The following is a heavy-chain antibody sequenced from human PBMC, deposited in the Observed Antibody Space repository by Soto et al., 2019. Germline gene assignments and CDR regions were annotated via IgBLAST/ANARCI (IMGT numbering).Heavy chain of an antibody. D-gene: IGHD3-3*01. CDR1: GFTCSSYE. CDR2: ISSSGSTI. CDR3: ASPTYYDFRSGYYRDY. J-gene: IGHJ4*02. Sequence: PGGSLRLSCAASGFTCSSYEMNWVRQAPGKGLEWVSYISSSGSTIYYADSVRGRFTISRDNAKNSLYLQMNSLRAEDTAVYYCASPTYYDFRSGYYRDYWGQGTLVTVSS. V-gene: IGHV3-48*03.